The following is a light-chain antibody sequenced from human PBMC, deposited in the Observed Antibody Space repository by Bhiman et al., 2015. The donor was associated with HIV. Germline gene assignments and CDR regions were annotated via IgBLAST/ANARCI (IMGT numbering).Light chain of an antibody. CDR1: NSNIGNNY. CDR3: GTWDSSLSAGGV. V-gene: IGLV1-51*02. Sequence: QSVLTQPPSVSAAPGQKVTISCSGSNSNIGNNYVSWYQQLPGAAPKLLIYENDKRPSGIPDRFSGSKSGTSATLAITGLQTGDEADYYCGTWDSSLSAGGVIGTGTKVTVL. CDR2: END. J-gene: IGLJ1*01.